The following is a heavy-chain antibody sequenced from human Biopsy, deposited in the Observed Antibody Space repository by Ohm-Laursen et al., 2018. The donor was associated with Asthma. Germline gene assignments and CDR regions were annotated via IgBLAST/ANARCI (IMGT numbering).Heavy chain of an antibody. V-gene: IGHV1-69*01. D-gene: IGHD5-12*01. Sequence: SSVKVSCKASGDSFSNYAISWVRQAPGQGLEWMGGLIPVLGTPDHAQMFEGRVTITADESTSTAYMELSSLSSEDKAVYYFARGYGGSDQIVYNSSGLEVWGKGTTVTASS. CDR1: GDSFSNYA. CDR3: ARGYGGSDQIVYNSSGLEV. CDR2: LIPVLGTP. J-gene: IGHJ6*04.